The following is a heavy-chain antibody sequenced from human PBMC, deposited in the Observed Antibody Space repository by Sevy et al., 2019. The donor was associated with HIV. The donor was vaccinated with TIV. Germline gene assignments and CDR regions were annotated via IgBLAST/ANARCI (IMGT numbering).Heavy chain of an antibody. J-gene: IGHJ6*02. D-gene: IGHD3-16*01. CDR3: ARRRQLRVAEILGDGGMHV. CDR1: GYSFGTYW. Sequence: GESLKISCKASGYSFGTYWIGWVRQMPGGGLDWMGIIYPGDSDTRYSPSFRGQVTISADTSITTAFLHWSTLEASDTATYYCARRRQLRVAEILGDGGMHVWGQGTAVTVSS. CDR2: IYPGDSDT. V-gene: IGHV5-51*01.